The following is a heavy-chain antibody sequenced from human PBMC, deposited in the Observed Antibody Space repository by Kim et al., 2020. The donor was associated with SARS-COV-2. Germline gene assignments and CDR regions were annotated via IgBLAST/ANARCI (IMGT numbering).Heavy chain of an antibody. Sequence: SETLSLTCTVSGGSISSGDYYWSWIRQPPGKGLEWIGYIYNSGSTYYNPSLKSRVTISIDTSKSQFSLKRSSVTAADTAVYYCARVPARYCSSTSCYAFDIWGQGTMVTVSS. D-gene: IGHD2-2*01. V-gene: IGHV4-30-4*01. CDR2: IYNSGST. J-gene: IGHJ3*02. CDR1: GGSISSGDYY. CDR3: ARVPARYCSSTSCYAFDI.